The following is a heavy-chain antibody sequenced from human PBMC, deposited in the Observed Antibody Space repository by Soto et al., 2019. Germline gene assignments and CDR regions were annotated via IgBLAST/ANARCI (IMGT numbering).Heavy chain of an antibody. CDR2: IYYSGST. Sequence: SETLSLTCTVSGGSVSSGSYYWSWIRQPPGKGLEWIGYIYYSGSTNYNSSHKSRVTISVDTSKNQFSLKLTSVTAADTAVYYCARDRGYYDSSGYLKAFDIWGQGTMVTVSS. D-gene: IGHD3-22*01. V-gene: IGHV4-61*01. CDR1: GGSVSSGSYY. CDR3: ARDRGYYDSSGYLKAFDI. J-gene: IGHJ3*02.